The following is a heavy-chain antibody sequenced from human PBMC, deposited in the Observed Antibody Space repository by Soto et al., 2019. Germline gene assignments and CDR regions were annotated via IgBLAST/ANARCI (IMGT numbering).Heavy chain of an antibody. CDR3: ARGVTSQDSGYSRNWFDP. D-gene: IGHD5-12*01. Sequence: QVQLQQWGAGLLKPSETLSLTCAVYGGSFSGYYWSWIRQPPGKGLEWIGEINHSGSTNYNPSLKSRVTISVDTSKNQFSLKLSSVTAADTAVYYCARGVTSQDSGYSRNWFDPWGQGTLVTVFS. V-gene: IGHV4-34*01. CDR1: GGSFSGYY. J-gene: IGHJ5*02. CDR2: INHSGST.